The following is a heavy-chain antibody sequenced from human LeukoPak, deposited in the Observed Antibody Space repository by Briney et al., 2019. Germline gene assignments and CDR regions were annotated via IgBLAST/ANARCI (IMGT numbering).Heavy chain of an antibody. CDR1: GYSFTSYW. J-gene: IGHJ4*02. CDR2: IYPGDSDT. D-gene: IGHD3-22*01. Sequence: GESLRISCKGSGYSFTSYWIGWVRQMPGKGLEWMGIIYPGDSDTRYSPSFQGQVTISADKSISTAYLQWSSLKASDTAMYYCARRKYYDSSGYYTFNYWGQGTLVTVSS. CDR3: ARRKYYDSSGYYTFNY. V-gene: IGHV5-51*01.